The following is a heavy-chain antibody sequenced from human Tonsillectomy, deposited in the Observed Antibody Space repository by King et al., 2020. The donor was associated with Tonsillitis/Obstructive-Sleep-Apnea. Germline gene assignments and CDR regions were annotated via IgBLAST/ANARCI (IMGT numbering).Heavy chain of an antibody. D-gene: IGHD3-3*01. Sequence: LQLQESGPGLVKPSETLSLTCTVSGGSISSNYWNWIRQPPGKGLELIGSIYYTGSTNYNPSLKSRVTISIDTSKNQFSLKLTSVTAADTAVYYCARDLGWTNNYGRNWYFDLWGRGTLVTVSS. CDR1: GGSISSNY. V-gene: IGHV4-59*01. CDR3: ARDLGWTNNYGRNWYFDL. CDR2: IYYTGST. J-gene: IGHJ2*01.